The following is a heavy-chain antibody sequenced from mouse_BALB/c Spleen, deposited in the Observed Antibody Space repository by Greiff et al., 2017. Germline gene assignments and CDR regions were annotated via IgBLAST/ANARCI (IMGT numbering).Heavy chain of an antibody. CDR1: GYTFTDYE. D-gene: IGHD2-3*01. V-gene: IGHV1-15*01. J-gene: IGHJ2*01. Sequence: VQLQPSGAELVRPGASVTLSCKASGYTFTDYEMNWVKQTPVHGLEWIGAIDPETGGTAYNQKFKGKATLTADKSSSTAYMELRSLTSEDSAVYYCTLIYDGYYDYFDYWGQGTTLTVSS. CDR2: IDPETGGT. CDR3: TLIYDGYYDYFDY.